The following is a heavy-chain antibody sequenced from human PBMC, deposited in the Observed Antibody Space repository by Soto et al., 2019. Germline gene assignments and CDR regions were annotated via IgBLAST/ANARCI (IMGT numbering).Heavy chain of an antibody. CDR2: ISGSGGST. CDR3: AKALSWGDYGALWYFDL. Sequence: GGSLRLSCAASGFTFSSYAMSWVRQAPGKGLEWVSAISGSGGSTYYADSVKGRFTISRDNSKNTLYLQMNSLRAEDTAVYYCAKALSWGDYGALWYFDLWGRGTLVTVSS. D-gene: IGHD4-17*01. J-gene: IGHJ2*01. V-gene: IGHV3-23*01. CDR1: GFTFSSYA.